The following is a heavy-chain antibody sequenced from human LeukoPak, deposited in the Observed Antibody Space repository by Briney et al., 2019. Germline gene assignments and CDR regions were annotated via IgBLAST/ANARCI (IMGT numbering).Heavy chain of an antibody. D-gene: IGHD6-6*01. V-gene: IGHV4-4*07. CDR2: IYTGGTT. Sequence: PSETLSLTCTLSGESISNYYWSWIRQPAGKGLEWLGRIYTGGTTNYNPSLKSRVTMSVDTSKNHFSLKLDSVTAADTPVYYCARDVRRSSSSANSYYYYMDVWGKGTTVTVSS. J-gene: IGHJ6*03. CDR3: ARDVRRSSSSANSYYYYMDV. CDR1: GESISNYY.